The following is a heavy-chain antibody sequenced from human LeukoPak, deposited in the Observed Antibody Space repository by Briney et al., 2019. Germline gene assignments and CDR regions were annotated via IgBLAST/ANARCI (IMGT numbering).Heavy chain of an antibody. Sequence: GGSLRLSCVASGLSFSSHAMNWVRQAPGKGLEWVAVIWYDGSNKYYADSVKGRFTISRDNSKNTLYLQMNSLRAEDTAVYYCAKERLTYYYDSSGYYEYFDYWGQGTLVTVSS. J-gene: IGHJ4*02. D-gene: IGHD3-22*01. CDR1: GLSFSSHA. CDR3: AKERLTYYYDSSGYYEYFDY. V-gene: IGHV3-33*06. CDR2: IWYDGSNK.